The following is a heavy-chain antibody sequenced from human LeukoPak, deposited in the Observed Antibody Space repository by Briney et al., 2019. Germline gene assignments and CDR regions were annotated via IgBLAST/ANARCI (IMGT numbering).Heavy chain of an antibody. V-gene: IGHV1-8*03. D-gene: IGHD2-2*01. CDR1: GYTFTSYD. J-gene: IGHJ3*02. CDR3: ARGTLSPGI. CDR2: MNPNSGNT. Sequence: AAVKVSCKASGYTFTSYDINWVRQASGQGREWMGWMNPNSGNTGYAQKFQGRITITRNTSISTAYMELSSLRSEDTAVYYCARGTLSPGIWGQGTMVTVSS.